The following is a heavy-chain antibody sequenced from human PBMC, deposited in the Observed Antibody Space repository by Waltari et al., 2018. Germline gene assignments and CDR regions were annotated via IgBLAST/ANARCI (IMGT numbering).Heavy chain of an antibody. V-gene: IGHV3-43D*04. CDR3: AKDMGKDIVVVPAARAYYYYYGMDV. Sequence: EVQLVESGGVVVQPGGSLRLSCAASGFTFDDYAMHWVRQAPGKGLEGVHLIGWDGGSTYYADSVKGRFTISRDNSKNSLYLQMNSLRAEDTALYYCAKDMGKDIVVVPAARAYYYYYGMDVWGQGTTVTVSS. J-gene: IGHJ6*02. CDR1: GFTFDDYA. CDR2: IGWDGGST. D-gene: IGHD2-2*01.